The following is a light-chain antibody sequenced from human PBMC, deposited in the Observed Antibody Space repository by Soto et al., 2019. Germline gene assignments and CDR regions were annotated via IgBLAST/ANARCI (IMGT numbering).Light chain of an antibody. J-gene: IGLJ2*01. Sequence: SYELTQPPSLSVSPGQTASIACSGDKLGDKYACWYQQKPGQSPVLVIYQDTKRPSGIPERFSASNSGNTATLTISGTQAMDEADYYCQAWDSSTAVVFGGGTKLTVL. CDR3: QAWDSSTAVV. CDR1: KLGDKY. V-gene: IGLV3-1*01. CDR2: QDT.